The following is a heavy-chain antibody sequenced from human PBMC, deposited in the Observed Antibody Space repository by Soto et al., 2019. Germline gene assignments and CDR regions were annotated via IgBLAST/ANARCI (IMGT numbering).Heavy chain of an antibody. J-gene: IGHJ6*01. CDR1: CASINTYY. CDR3: ARGGSEGGLDV. Sequence: PXXALSLTCTVSCASINTYYWTWIRQAPGEGLEWIGXLYYSXNPNYNNSLKXXVTMSVDXXTNHCYLSMPSAIAADTAVYFCARGGSEGGLDVWGQGTTVTVS. CDR2: LYYSXNP. V-gene: IGHV4-59*01. D-gene: IGHD3-10*01.